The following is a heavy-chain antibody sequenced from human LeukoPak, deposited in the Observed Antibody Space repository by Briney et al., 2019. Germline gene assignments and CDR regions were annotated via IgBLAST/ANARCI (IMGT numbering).Heavy chain of an antibody. CDR3: ARGLQENLAWLTAFSAFDI. J-gene: IGHJ3*02. V-gene: IGHV1-18*01. CDR1: GYTFTSYG. D-gene: IGHD6-19*01. Sequence: ASVKVSCKTSGYTFTSYGISWVRQAPGQGLEWMGWISAYNGNTNYAQKDQGRVTMTTDTSTSTAYMELRSLRSDDTAVYYCARGLQENLAWLTAFSAFDIWGQGTMVTVSS. CDR2: ISAYNGNT.